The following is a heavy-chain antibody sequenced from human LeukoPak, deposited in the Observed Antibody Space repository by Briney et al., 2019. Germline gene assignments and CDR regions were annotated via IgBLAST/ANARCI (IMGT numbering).Heavy chain of an antibody. V-gene: IGHV3-73*01. CDR1: GFTFSGSA. CDR3: TRPLHCSGGSCYWSEDY. D-gene: IGHD2-15*01. CDR2: IRSKANSYAT. J-gene: IGHJ4*02. Sequence: GGSLRLSCAASGFTFSGSAMHWVRQASGKGLEWVGRIRSKANSYATAYAASVKGRFTISRDDSKNTAYLQMNSLKTEDTAVYYCTRPLHCSGGSCYWSEDYWGQGTLVTVSS.